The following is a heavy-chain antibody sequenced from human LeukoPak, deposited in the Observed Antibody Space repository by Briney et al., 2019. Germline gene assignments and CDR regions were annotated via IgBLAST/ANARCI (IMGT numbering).Heavy chain of an antibody. Sequence: GGSLRLSCAASGFMFSSNWMSWVRLAPGKGLEWVANIKEDGTETHYVDSVKGRFTISRDNAKNSLYLQMNSLRVEDTAVYYCAKEGRSLQTYWRQGTLVTVSS. D-gene: IGHD5-24*01. J-gene: IGHJ4*02. CDR1: GFMFSSNW. CDR3: AKEGRSLQTY. CDR2: IKEDGTET. V-gene: IGHV3-7*03.